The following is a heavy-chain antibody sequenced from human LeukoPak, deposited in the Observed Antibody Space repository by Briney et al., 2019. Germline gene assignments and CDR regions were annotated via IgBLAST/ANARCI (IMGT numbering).Heavy chain of an antibody. Sequence: GASVKVSCKASGYTFTGYYMHWVRQAPGQGLEWMGRINPNSGGTNYAQKFQGRVTLTRDTSISTAYMELSRLRSDDTAAYYCARDTAMVYYFDYWGQGTLVTVSS. CDR1: GYTFTGYY. CDR2: INPNSGGT. D-gene: IGHD5-18*01. V-gene: IGHV1-2*06. CDR3: ARDTAMVYYFDY. J-gene: IGHJ4*02.